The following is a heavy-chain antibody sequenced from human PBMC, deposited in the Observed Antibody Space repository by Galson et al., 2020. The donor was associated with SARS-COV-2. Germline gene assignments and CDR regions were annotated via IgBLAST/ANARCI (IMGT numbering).Heavy chain of an antibody. D-gene: IGHD3-3*01. V-gene: IGHV3-33*01. CDR3: ARDLWRDNYKFFAN. Sequence: GESLKISCATSGFTFSNYGMHWVRQTPAKGLEWVAAIRKDGSQEWYADSVKARFTISRDDSKNTLYLQMNNLRTEDTAVYYCARDLWRDNYKFFANWGQGTLATVSS. CDR2: IRKDGSQE. CDR1: GFTFSNYG. J-gene: IGHJ4*02.